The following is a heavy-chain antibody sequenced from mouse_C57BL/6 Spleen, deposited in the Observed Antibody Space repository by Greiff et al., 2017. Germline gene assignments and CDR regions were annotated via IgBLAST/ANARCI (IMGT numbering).Heavy chain of an antibody. J-gene: IGHJ4*01. CDR2: IYPGDGDT. D-gene: IGHD1-1*01. CDR3: ARGRIYYGSSYIAMDY. Sequence: VQLQQSGPELVKPGASVKISCKASGYAFSSSWMNWVKQRPGKGLEWIGRIYPGDGDTNYNGKFKGKATLTADKSSSTAYMQLSSLTSEDSAVYYCARGRIYYGSSYIAMDYWGQGTSVTVSS. CDR1: GYAFSSSW. V-gene: IGHV1-82*01.